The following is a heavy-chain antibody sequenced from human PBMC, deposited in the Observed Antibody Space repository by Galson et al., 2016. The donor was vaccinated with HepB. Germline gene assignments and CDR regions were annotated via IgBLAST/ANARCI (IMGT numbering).Heavy chain of an antibody. CDR3: APATSSSLYVLDY. V-gene: IGHV6-1*01. Sequence: CAISADSVSSISATWNWIRQSPSRGLEWLGRTFYRSNCYKDYAASVKSRITVNADTSRNQYTLQLNPETPEDAAWYFCAPATSSSLYVLDYWGQGTLVAVSS. CDR1: ADSVSSISAT. CDR2: TFYRSNCYK. D-gene: IGHD6-13*01. J-gene: IGHJ4*02.